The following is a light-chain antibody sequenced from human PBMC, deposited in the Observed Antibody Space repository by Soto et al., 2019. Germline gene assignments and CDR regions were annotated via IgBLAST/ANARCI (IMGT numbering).Light chain of an antibody. CDR3: QEFNTAPLT. CDR1: QDISVY. J-gene: IGKJ5*01. Sequence: DIQMTQSPSSLSASVGDRVTITCRASQDISVYLAWYQQKPGKVPKLLIYSAFTLQSGVPSRFSGSGSGTDFTLTISSLQPEDVATYYCQEFNTAPLTCGQGTRLESK. CDR2: SAF. V-gene: IGKV1-27*01.